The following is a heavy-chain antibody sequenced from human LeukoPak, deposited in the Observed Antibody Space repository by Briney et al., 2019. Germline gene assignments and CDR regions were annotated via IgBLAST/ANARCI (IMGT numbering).Heavy chain of an antibody. J-gene: IGHJ6*02. D-gene: IGHD5-18*01. V-gene: IGHV3-66*01. Sequence: GGSLRLSCAASGFSISNLYISWVRQAPGKGLEWVSVIYSGDRTYYADSVKGRFTIFRDTSKNNLYLQMNSLRAEDSAVYYCARDGEYSGGYGLDVWGQGTTVTVS. CDR2: IYSGDRT. CDR3: ARDGEYSGGYGLDV. CDR1: GFSISNLY.